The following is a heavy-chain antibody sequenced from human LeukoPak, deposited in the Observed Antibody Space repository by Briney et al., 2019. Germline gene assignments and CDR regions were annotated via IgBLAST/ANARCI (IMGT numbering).Heavy chain of an antibody. V-gene: IGHV4-31*03. Sequence: PSETLSLTCTVSGASVSRGGYYWSWIRQHPGKGLEWIGFTSYGGGAYYNPSLMSRITMSVDPSQNQFSLKMRDVTAADTAVYFCATAEWENFYFDSWGRGALVAVTS. CDR1: GASVSRGGYY. J-gene: IGHJ4*02. CDR3: ATAEWENFYFDS. CDR2: TSYGGGA. D-gene: IGHD1-26*01.